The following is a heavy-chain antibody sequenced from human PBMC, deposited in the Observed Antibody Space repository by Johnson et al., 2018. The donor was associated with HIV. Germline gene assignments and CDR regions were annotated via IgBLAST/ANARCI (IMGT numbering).Heavy chain of an antibody. CDR2: IKSKTDGGAT. V-gene: IGHV3-15*01. D-gene: IGHD2-8*01. J-gene: IGHJ3*01. CDR3: TTGSCIDGVCYAFDV. Sequence: VQLVESGGGLVQPGGSLRLSCAASGFTFSNAWMRWVRQGPGKGLEWVGRIKSKTDGGATNYAAPVKGRLAISRDDSKNTVYLQMNSLKAEDTAVYYCTTGSCIDGVCYAFDVWGQGTMVTVSS. CDR1: GFTFSNAW.